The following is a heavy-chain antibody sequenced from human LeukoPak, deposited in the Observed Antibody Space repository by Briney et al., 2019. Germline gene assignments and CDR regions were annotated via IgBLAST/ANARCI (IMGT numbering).Heavy chain of an antibody. Sequence: GGSLRLSCAASGFTVSTNYMSWVRQGPGKGLEWISFIYSGGSTAYADSVKGRFTISRDNSKNTLYLQMNSLRAEDTAVYYCAKDRYSSSSGLYFDYWGQGTLVTVSS. V-gene: IGHV3-66*01. D-gene: IGHD6-6*01. CDR1: GFTVSTNY. CDR2: IYSGGST. CDR3: AKDRYSSSSGLYFDY. J-gene: IGHJ4*02.